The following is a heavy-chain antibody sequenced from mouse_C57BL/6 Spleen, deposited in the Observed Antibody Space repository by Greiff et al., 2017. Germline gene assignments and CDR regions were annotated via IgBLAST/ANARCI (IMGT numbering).Heavy chain of an antibody. CDR1: YTFTDYYM. D-gene: IGHD1-1*01. CDR3: RPSYYYGSPY. Sequence: VQLQQSGPELVKPGASVKMSCKASGYTFTDYYMHWVKQTPGKGLEWIGEIYPGSGNTYYNEKFKGKATLTADTSSSTAYMQLSSLTSEDSAVYFCARPSYYYGSPYWGQGTSVTVSS. J-gene: IGHJ4*01. CDR2: YPGSGNTY. V-gene: IGHV1-83*01.